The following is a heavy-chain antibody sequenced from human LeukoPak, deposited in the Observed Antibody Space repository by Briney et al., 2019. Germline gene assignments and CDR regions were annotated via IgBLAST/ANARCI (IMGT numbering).Heavy chain of an antibody. CDR1: GYSFTSYW. D-gene: IGHD5-12*01. CDR2: IYPGDSDT. Sequence: KNGESLKISCKGSGYSFTSYWIGWVRQMPGKGLEWMGIIYPGDSDTRYSPSFQGQVTISADKSISTAYLQWSSLKASDTAMYYCARHRISDYDSGVSWCDPWGQGTLVTVSS. J-gene: IGHJ5*02. V-gene: IGHV5-51*01. CDR3: ARHRISDYDSGVSWCDP.